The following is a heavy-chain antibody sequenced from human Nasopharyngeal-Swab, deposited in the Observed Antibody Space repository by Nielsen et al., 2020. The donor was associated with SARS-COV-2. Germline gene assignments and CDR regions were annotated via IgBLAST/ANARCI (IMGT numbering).Heavy chain of an antibody. V-gene: IGHV3-72*01. J-gene: IGHJ4*02. CDR2: TRDKAKSYTT. D-gene: IGHD4-17*01. Sequence: GQSLTLSCAASGLTFSDHYMDWVSHVPGEGLEWVGRTRDKAKSYTTEYAASVKGRFTIPRDNSTNSLYLQMNSLKTEDTAVYYCTRDLGVDYAPGIGYWGQGALVTVS. CDR3: TRDLGVDYAPGIGY. CDR1: GLTFSDHY.